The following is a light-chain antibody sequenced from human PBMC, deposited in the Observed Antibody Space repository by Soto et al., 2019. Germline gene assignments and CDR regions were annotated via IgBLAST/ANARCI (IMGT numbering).Light chain of an antibody. CDR2: AAS. Sequence: DIQMTQSPSSLSASVGDRVTITCRASQSISSDLNWYQQKPGKAPKLLIYAASSLLSGVPSRFSGRVSGTDFTLTISSLQPEDFATYYCQPSYSTPRTVAQGPSVEI. CDR3: QPSYSTPRT. V-gene: IGKV1-39*01. CDR1: QSISSD. J-gene: IGKJ1*01.